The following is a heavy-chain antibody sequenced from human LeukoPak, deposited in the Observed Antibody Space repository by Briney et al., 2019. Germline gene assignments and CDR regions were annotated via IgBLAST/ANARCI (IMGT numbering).Heavy chain of an antibody. J-gene: IGHJ3*02. V-gene: IGHV4-34*01. CDR3: ASPRKVGARWRGAFDI. CDR2: INHSGST. Sequence: PSETLSLTCAVYGGSFSGYYWSWIRPPPGKGLEWIGEINHSGSTNYNPSLKSRVTISVDTSKNQFSLKLSSVTAADTAVYYCASPRKVGARWRGAFDIWGQGTMVTVSS. D-gene: IGHD1-26*01. CDR1: GGSFSGYY.